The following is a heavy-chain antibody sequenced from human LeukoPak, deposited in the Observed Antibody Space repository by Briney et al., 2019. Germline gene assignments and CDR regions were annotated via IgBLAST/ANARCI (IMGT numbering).Heavy chain of an antibody. CDR3: AKSFTSSSSDY. CDR1: GFTFSNYN. V-gene: IGHV3-23*01. CDR2: ISVGGTTT. D-gene: IGHD6-13*01. Sequence: GGSLRLSCAASGFTFSNYNMNWVRQTPGKGLEWVSSISVGGTTTYYADSVKGRFSISRDNSENTLYLQMNGLRADDTAVYSCAKSFTSSSSDYWGQGTLVTVSS. J-gene: IGHJ4*02.